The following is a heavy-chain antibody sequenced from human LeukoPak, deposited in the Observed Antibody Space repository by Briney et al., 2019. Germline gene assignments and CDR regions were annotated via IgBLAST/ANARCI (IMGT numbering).Heavy chain of an antibody. CDR3: ARERGRDGYNYDY. V-gene: IGHV1-3*01. Sequence: ASVKVSCKASGYTFTSYAMHWVRQAPGQRLEWMGWINAGNGNTKYSQKFQGRVTITRDTSASTAYMELSSLRSEDTAVYCCARERGRDGYNYDYWGQGTLVTVSS. CDR1: GYTFTSYA. CDR2: INAGNGNT. J-gene: IGHJ4*02. D-gene: IGHD5-24*01.